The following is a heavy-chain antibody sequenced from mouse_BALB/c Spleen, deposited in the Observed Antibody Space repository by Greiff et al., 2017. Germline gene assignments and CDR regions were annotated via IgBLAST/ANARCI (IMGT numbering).Heavy chain of an antibody. D-gene: IGHD2-13*01. CDR1: GYSITSGYY. Sequence: DVQLVESGPGLVKPSQSLSLTCSVTGYSITSGYYWNWIRQFPGNKLEWMGYISYDGSNNYNPSLKNRISITRDTSKNQFFLKLNSVTTEDTATYYCARGGLAFDYWGQGTTLTVSS. CDR2: ISYDGSN. J-gene: IGHJ2*01. V-gene: IGHV3-6*02. CDR3: ARGGLAFDY.